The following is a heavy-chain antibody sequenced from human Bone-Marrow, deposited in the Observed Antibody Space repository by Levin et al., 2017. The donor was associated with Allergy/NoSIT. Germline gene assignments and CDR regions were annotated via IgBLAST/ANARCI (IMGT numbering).Heavy chain of an antibody. D-gene: IGHD2-15*01. CDR2: ISSNGGST. V-gene: IGHV3-64D*06. CDR3: VKDGGIVVVVAANYYYYYYMDV. Sequence: AGGSLRLSCSASGFTFSSYAMHWVRQAPGKGLEYVSAISSNGGSTYYADSVKGRFTISRDNSKNTLYLQMSSLRAEDTAVYYCVKDGGIVVVVAANYYYYYYMDVWGKGTTVTVSS. J-gene: IGHJ6*03. CDR1: GFTFSSYA.